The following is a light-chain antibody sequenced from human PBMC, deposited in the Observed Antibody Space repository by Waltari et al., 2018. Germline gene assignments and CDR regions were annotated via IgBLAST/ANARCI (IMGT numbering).Light chain of an antibody. CDR1: SSDVGGYNY. Sequence: QSALTQPASVSGSPGQSHAISCTGTSSDVGGYNYVSWYQQYPGKAPKLVIYDVSTRPSGASDRFSGSKSGNTASLIISGLQAEDEANYYCSSYTASRHYVFGTGTKVTVL. CDR2: DVS. V-gene: IGLV2-14*03. J-gene: IGLJ1*01. CDR3: SSYTASRHYV.